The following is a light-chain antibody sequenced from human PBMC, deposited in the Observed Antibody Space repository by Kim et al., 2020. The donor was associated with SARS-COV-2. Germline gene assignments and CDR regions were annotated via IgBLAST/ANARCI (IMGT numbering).Light chain of an antibody. Sequence: QSVTISFTGTSSDVGGYNYVAWYQHHPGKAPKRMVYDVNKRPSGIPDRFSGSKSGNTASLTVSGLQAEDEADYYCGSYTGSNNFAVFGGGTQLTVL. CDR2: DVN. CDR1: SSDVGGYNY. CDR3: GSYTGSNNFAV. J-gene: IGLJ2*01. V-gene: IGLV2-8*01.